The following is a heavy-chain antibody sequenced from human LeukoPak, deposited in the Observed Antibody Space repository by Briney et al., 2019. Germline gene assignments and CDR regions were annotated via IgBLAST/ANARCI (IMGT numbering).Heavy chain of an antibody. CDR1: GASITTYY. CDR3: AREYSTSSEGDYFDY. J-gene: IGHJ4*02. Sequence: SETLSLTCTVSGASITTYYWTWIRQPPGRGLEWIGYIYHSGSTNYNPSLKSRVTISLDTSRNQFSLRLSSVTAADTAVYFCAREYSTSSEGDYFDYWGQGSLVTVSS. D-gene: IGHD6-6*01. CDR2: IYHSGST. V-gene: IGHV4-59*01.